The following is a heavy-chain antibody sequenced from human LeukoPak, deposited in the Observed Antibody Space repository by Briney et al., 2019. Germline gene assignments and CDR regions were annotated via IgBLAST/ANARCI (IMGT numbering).Heavy chain of an antibody. D-gene: IGHD2-2*02. V-gene: IGHV3-7*01. Sequence: GGSLRLSCAASGFNLSRYWMRWVRQTPGKGLESVASIKGDGSEKYYVGSVKGRFTISRDNAESSLFLQMNSLRADDTAVYYCARELYGGCFDYWGQGTPVTVSS. CDR3: ARELYGGCFDY. CDR1: GFNLSRYW. CDR2: IKGDGSEK. J-gene: IGHJ4*02.